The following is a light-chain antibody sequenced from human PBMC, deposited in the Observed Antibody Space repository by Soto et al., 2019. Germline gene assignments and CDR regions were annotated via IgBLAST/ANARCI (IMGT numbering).Light chain of an antibody. J-gene: IGKJ3*01. CDR2: DAS. Sequence: EIVLTQSPATLSLSPRERATLSCRASQNVRTYLAWYQQKPGQAPRLLIYDASNRANGIPARFTGSGSGTDFTLTISSLEPEDFAIYYCQQRGYPFTFGPGTKVDIK. CDR3: QQRGYPFT. CDR1: QNVRTY. V-gene: IGKV3-11*01.